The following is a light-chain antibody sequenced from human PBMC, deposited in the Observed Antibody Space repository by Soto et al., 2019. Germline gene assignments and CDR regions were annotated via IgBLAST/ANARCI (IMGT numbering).Light chain of an antibody. CDR1: QSVSNNY. V-gene: IGKV3-20*01. CDR3: QQYGSSPTWT. J-gene: IGKJ1*01. Sequence: EIVLTQSPGTLSLSPGERATLSCRASQSVSNNYLAWYQQKPGQAPRLLIYGASNRATGIPDRFSGSGSGTDFTLTISRLEPDDSAVYYCQQYGSSPTWTFGQGTKVDIK. CDR2: GAS.